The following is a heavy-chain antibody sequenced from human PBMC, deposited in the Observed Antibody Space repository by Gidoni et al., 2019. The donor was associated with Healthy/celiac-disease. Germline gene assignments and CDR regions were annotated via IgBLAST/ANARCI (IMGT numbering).Heavy chain of an antibody. CDR2: IYHSGSP. Sequence: QVQLQESGPGMVKPSGTLSLPCAVSGCSISSSNWVSWVRQPPGKGLEWIGEIYHSGSPNYNPSLKIRVTISVDKSKNQFSLKLSSVTAADTAVYYCASHRSGYFAFDIWGQGTMVTVSS. CDR3: ASHRSGYFAFDI. J-gene: IGHJ3*02. CDR1: GCSISSSNW. V-gene: IGHV4-4*02. D-gene: IGHD3-22*01.